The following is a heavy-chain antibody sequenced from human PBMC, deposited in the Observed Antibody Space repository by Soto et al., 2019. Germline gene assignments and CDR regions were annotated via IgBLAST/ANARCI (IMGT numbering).Heavy chain of an antibody. V-gene: IGHV4-59*02. CDR3: ARRTRSLGPFDY. J-gene: IGHJ4*02. Sequence: QVQLQESGPGLVKPSETLSLTCSVSGGSVNNYYLNWIRQPPGKGLEWIGHMYFSGSTNYNPSLKSRVTMSVDTSKNQFSLQLRSVTSADTAVYYCARRTRSLGPFDYWGQGTLLTVSS. CDR1: GGSVNNYY. D-gene: IGHD4-17*01. CDR2: MYFSGST.